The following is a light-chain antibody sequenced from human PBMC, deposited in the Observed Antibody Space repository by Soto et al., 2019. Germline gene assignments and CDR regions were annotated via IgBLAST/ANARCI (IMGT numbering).Light chain of an antibody. Sequence: DIQMTQSPPTLSASVGATAPITCRPRETINTWLAWFQQKPGKAPQLLIYQASTLESGVPSRFSGSGAGTEFTLTISSLQPDDFATYYCQQYNTYSGTVGQGTKVDIK. CDR1: ETINTW. CDR3: QQYNTYSGT. J-gene: IGKJ1*01. V-gene: IGKV1-5*03. CDR2: QAS.